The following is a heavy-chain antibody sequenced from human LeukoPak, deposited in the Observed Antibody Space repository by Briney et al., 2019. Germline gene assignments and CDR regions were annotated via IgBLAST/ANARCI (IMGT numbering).Heavy chain of an antibody. Sequence: SETLSLTCSVADHSITSGHFWGWIRQSPGTGLQWIAIIHHSGSTHFNPSLKSRVTISVDTSKNQFSLKLSSVTAADTAVYYCARGGWLWFGEFFNAFDIWGQGTMVTVSS. D-gene: IGHD3-10*01. V-gene: IGHV4-38-2*02. CDR2: IHHSGST. J-gene: IGHJ3*02. CDR1: DHSITSGHF. CDR3: ARGGWLWFGEFFNAFDI.